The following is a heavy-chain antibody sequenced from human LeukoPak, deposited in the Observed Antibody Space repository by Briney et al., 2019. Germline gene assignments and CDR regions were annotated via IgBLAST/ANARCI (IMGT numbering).Heavy chain of an antibody. CDR2: INTNTGNP. J-gene: IGHJ4*02. V-gene: IGHV7-4-1*02. D-gene: IGHD3-10*01. CDR3: ARDKSLLWFGEFSSYFDY. CDR1: GYTFTSYA. Sequence: SSVKVSCKASGYTFTSYAMNWVRQAPGQGLEWMGWINTNTGNPTYAQGFTGRFVFSLDTSVSTAYLQISSLKAEDTAVYYCARDKSLLWFGEFSSYFDYWGQGTLVTVSS.